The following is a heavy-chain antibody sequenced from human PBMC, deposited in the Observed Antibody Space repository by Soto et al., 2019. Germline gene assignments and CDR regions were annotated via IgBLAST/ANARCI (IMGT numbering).Heavy chain of an antibody. CDR1: GYTFSRYG. CDR2: ISGYNGDT. J-gene: IGHJ6*02. D-gene: IGHD2-8*01. CDR3: AKNGHPPYYYFGLDV. Sequence: HGQLVPSGGEVKKPGASVKVSCKTSGYTFSRYGISWVRQAPGQGLEWMGWISGYNGDTNYARKFQGRVTMTIDTSTTTAYMELRSLTSDDTAVYYCAKNGHPPYYYFGLDVWGQGTTVTVS. V-gene: IGHV1-18*01.